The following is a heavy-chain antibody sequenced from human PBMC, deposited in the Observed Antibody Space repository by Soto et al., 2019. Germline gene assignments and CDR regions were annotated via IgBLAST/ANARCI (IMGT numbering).Heavy chain of an antibody. D-gene: IGHD1-26*01. CDR1: GFTFSSYA. CDR2: ISGSGDST. Sequence: EVQLLESGGGLVQPGGSLRLSCAASGFTFSSYAMRWVRQAPGKGLEWVSAISGSGDSTYYADSVKGRFTVSRDTSKNTLYLQMNSLRAEDTAVYYWARRGSGSDYDYWGQGTLVTVSS. V-gene: IGHV3-23*01. CDR3: ARRGSGSDYDY. J-gene: IGHJ4*02.